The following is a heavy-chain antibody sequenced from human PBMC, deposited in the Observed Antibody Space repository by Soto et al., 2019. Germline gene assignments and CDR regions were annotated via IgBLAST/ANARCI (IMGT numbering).Heavy chain of an antibody. V-gene: IGHV3-53*01. CDR2: IYSGGST. CDR3: ARVPNYYGFMDV. D-gene: IGHD3-10*01. Sequence: GGSLRLSCEVSGFIFSEYEFNWVRQAPGKGLEWVSVIYSGGSTYYADSVKGRFTISRDNSKNTLFLQMNSLRAEDTAVYYCARVPNYYGFMDVWGQGTTVTVSS. J-gene: IGHJ6*02. CDR1: GFIFSEYE.